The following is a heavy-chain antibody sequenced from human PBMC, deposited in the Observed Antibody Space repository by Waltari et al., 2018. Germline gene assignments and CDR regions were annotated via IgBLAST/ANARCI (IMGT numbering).Heavy chain of an antibody. V-gene: IGHV4-34*01. Sequence: QVQLQQWGAGLLKPSETLSLTCAVYGGSFSGYYWSWIRQPPGKGLEWIGEINHSGSTNYNPSLKSRVTISVDTSKNQFSRKLSSVTAADTAVYYCARLVAARYRYYYMDVWGKGTTVTISS. D-gene: IGHD6-6*01. CDR1: GGSFSGYY. CDR2: INHSGST. CDR3: ARLVAARYRYYYMDV. J-gene: IGHJ6*03.